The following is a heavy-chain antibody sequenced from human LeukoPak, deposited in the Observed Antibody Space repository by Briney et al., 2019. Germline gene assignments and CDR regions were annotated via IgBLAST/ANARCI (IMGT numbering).Heavy chain of an antibody. CDR3: ARSWFGELGPCY. CDR1: GYIVTSYY. D-gene: IGHD3-10*01. Sequence: ASVKVSCKASGYIVTSYYMHRVRQAPGQWLEWMGLNNPSGGSTSYAQKFQGRVTMTRDTSTSTVYMELSSLRSEDTAVYYCARSWFGELGPCYWGQGTLVTVSS. J-gene: IGHJ4*02. CDR2: NNPSGGST. V-gene: IGHV1-46*01.